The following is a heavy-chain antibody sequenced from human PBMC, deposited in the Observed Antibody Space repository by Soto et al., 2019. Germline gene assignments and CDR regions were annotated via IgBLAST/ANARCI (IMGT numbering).Heavy chain of an antibody. CDR2: ISGSGGST. J-gene: IGHJ4*02. D-gene: IGHD3-10*01. Sequence: EVQLLESGGGLVQPGGSLRLSCAASGFTFSSYAMSWVRQAPGKGLEWVSAISGSGGSTYYADSVKGRFTISRDNSKNTLYLQMNSLRAEDTAVYYCAKDTDVFGESDRLFDYWGQGTLVTVSS. CDR1: GFTFSSYA. CDR3: AKDTDVFGESDRLFDY. V-gene: IGHV3-23*01.